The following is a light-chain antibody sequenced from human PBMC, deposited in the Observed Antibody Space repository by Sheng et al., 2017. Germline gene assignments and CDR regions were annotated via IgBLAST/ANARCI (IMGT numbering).Light chain of an antibody. J-gene: IGLJ3*02. CDR3: QVWDTSSDHAGV. CDR1: NVGSKS. Sequence: SYELTQPPSVSVAPGETARIPCGGNNVGSKSVHWYQQKPGQAPVLVVYDDTNRPSGIPERFSGSNSGDTATLTISRVEAGDEADYFCQVWDTSSDHAGVFGGGTKLTVL. V-gene: IGLV3-21*02. CDR2: DDT.